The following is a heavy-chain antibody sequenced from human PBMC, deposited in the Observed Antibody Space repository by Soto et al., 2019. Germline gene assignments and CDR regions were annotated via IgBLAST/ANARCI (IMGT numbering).Heavy chain of an antibody. CDR1: GGSISSGGYY. J-gene: IGHJ6*02. CDR2: IYYSGST. Sequence: SETLSLTCTVSGGSISSGGYYWSWIRQHPGKGLEWIGYIYYSGSTYYNPSLKSRVTISVDASKNQFSLKLSSVTAADTAVYYCARDNSYGMDVWGQGTTVTVSS. V-gene: IGHV4-31*03. CDR3: ARDNSYGMDV.